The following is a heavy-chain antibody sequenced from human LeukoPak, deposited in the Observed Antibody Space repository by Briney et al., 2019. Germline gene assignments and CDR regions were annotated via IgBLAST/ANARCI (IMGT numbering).Heavy chain of an antibody. Sequence: GGSLRLSCAASGFTFSDYYMSWIRQAPGKGLEWVSYISSSGSTIYYADSVKGRFTISRDNAKNSLYLQMNSLRAEDTAVYCCARATQEDAFDIWGQGTMVTVSS. V-gene: IGHV3-11*01. CDR3: ARATQEDAFDI. CDR2: ISSSGSTI. CDR1: GFTFSDYY. J-gene: IGHJ3*02.